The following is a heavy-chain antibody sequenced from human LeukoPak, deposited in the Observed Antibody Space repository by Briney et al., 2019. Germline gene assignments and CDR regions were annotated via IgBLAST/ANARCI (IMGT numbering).Heavy chain of an antibody. Sequence: GGSLRLSCAASGSTFSSYEMNWVRQAPGKGLEWVSYISSSGSTIYYADSVKGRFTISRDNAKNSLYLQMNSLRAEDTAVYYCARAKDYDILTGYYPFDYWGQGTLVTVSS. CDR3: ARAKDYDILTGYYPFDY. V-gene: IGHV3-48*03. CDR1: GSTFSSYE. CDR2: ISSSGSTI. J-gene: IGHJ4*02. D-gene: IGHD3-9*01.